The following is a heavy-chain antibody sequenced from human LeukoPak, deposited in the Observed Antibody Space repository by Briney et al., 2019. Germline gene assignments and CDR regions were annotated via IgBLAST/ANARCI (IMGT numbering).Heavy chain of an antibody. CDR1: GGSISSSSYY. J-gene: IGHJ4*02. D-gene: IGHD3-10*01. CDR3: ARAGSALWFGEFDY. CDR2: IYYSGST. Sequence: SETLSLTCTVSGGSISSSSYYWGWIRQPPGKGLEWIGSIYYSGSTYYNPSLKSRVTISEDTSKNQFSLKLSSVTAADTAVYYCARAGSALWFGEFDYWGQGTLVTVSS. V-gene: IGHV4-39*07.